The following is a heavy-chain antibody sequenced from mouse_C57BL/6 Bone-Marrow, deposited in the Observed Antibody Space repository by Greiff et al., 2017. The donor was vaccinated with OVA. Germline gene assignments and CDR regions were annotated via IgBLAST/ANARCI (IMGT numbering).Heavy chain of an antibody. CDR3: ARPGDYDGDWFAY. CDR1: GYTFTTYP. D-gene: IGHD2-4*01. J-gene: IGHJ3*01. CDR2: FHPYNDDT. V-gene: IGHV1-47*01. Sequence: VQGVEPGAELVKPGASVKMSCKASGYTFTTYPIEWMKQNHGKSLEWIGNFHPYNDDTKYNEKFKGKATLTVEKSSSTVYLELSRLTSDDSAFYYCARPGDYDGDWFAYWGQGTLVTVSA.